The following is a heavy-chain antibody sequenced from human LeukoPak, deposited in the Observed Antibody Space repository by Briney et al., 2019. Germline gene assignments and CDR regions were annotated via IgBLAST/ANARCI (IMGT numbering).Heavy chain of an antibody. CDR3: ARGYQRPDY. J-gene: IGHJ4*02. V-gene: IGHV3-21*01. D-gene: IGHD2-2*01. CDR2: ISSSSNNI. CDR1: GFTFSTYT. Sequence: GGSLRLSCAASGFTFSTYTMNWVRQAPGKGLEWVSSISSSSNNINYADSVKGRFTISRDDAMNSVHLQMNSLRVEDTAVYYCARGYQRPDYWGQGTLITVSS.